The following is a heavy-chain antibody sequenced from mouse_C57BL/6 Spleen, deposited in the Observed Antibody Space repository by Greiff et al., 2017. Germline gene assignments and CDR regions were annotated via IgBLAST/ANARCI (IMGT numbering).Heavy chain of an antibody. CDR2: IYPGSGST. D-gene: IGHD3-3*01. V-gene: IGHV1-55*01. Sequence: VQLQQSGAELVKPGASVKMSCKASGYTFTSYWITWVKQRPGQGLEWIGDIYPGSGSTNYNEKFKSKATLTVDTSSSTAYMQLSSLTSEDSAVYYCARRGWDSWYFDVWGTGTTVTVSS. CDR3: ARRGWDSWYFDV. J-gene: IGHJ1*03. CDR1: GYTFTSYW.